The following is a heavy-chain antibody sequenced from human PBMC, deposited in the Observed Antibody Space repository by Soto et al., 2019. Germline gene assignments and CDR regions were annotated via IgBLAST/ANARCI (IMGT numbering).Heavy chain of an antibody. Sequence: SETLSLTCAVYGGSFSGYYWSWIRQPPGKGLEWIGEINHRGSTNYNPSLKSRVTISVDTSKNQFSLKLSSVTAADTAVYYCARRYGYSFDYWGQGTLDTVSS. CDR1: GGSFSGYY. CDR3: ARRYGYSFDY. D-gene: IGHD1-1*01. J-gene: IGHJ4*02. CDR2: INHRGST. V-gene: IGHV4-34*01.